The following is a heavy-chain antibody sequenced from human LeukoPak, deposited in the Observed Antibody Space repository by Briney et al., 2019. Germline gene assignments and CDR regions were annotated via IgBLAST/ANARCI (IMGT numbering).Heavy chain of an antibody. D-gene: IGHD4-17*01. CDR2: ISYDDRNK. Sequence: GRSLRVSCAASGFTFSSYGMHWVRQAPGKGLEWVAIISYDDRNKYYADSVKGRFTISRDKSKNTLYLQMNSLRAEDTAVYYCANLDYGDKRGRIDYWGQGTLVTVSS. CDR3: ANLDYGDKRGRIDY. J-gene: IGHJ4*02. V-gene: IGHV3-30*18. CDR1: GFTFSSYG.